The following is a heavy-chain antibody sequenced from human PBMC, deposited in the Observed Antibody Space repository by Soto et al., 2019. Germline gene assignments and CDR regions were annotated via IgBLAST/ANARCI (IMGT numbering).Heavy chain of an antibody. J-gene: IGHJ6*02. Sequence: GGSLRLSCAASGFTFSSYGMHWVRQAPGKGLEWVAVISYDGSNKYYADSVKGRFTISRDNSKNTLYLQMNSLRAEDTAVYYCAKDLYCISTSCYVDYYYYGMDVWGQGTTVTVSS. CDR1: GFTFSSYG. CDR3: AKDLYCISTSCYVDYYYYGMDV. D-gene: IGHD2-2*01. CDR2: ISYDGSNK. V-gene: IGHV3-30*18.